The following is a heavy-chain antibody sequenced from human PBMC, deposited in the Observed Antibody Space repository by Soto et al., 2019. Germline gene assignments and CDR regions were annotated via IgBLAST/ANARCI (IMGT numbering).Heavy chain of an antibody. CDR1: GFSVSSNY. D-gene: IGHD1-26*01. J-gene: IGHJ4*02. CDR3: ARDFPLSEYRFSGSYYYNH. CDR2: IYSGGST. V-gene: IGHV3-53*01. Sequence: VGSLRLSCAASGFSVSSNYMSWVRQAPGKGLEWVSVIYSGGSTYYTDSVKGRFTISRERSKNTLYLQMNSLRAEDTAVYYCARDFPLSEYRFSGSYYYNHWGQGTLVTVSS.